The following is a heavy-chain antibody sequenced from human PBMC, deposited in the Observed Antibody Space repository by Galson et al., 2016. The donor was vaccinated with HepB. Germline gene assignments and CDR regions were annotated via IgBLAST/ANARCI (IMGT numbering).Heavy chain of an antibody. D-gene: IGHD3-16*01. J-gene: IGHJ4*02. Sequence: LRLSCAASGFTVSGNDMTWVRQAPGKGLEWVSLIYSGGDTYYADSVKGRFTISRDNSKSTLFLQMNSLRAEDTAVYYCATVGAGSSEFDYWGQGTLVTVSS. CDR3: ATVGAGSSEFDY. V-gene: IGHV3-53*01. CDR2: IYSGGDT. CDR1: GFTVSGND.